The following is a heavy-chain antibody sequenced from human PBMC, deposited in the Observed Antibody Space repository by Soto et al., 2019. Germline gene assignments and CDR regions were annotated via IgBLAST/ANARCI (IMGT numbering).Heavy chain of an antibody. CDR1: GFTFSSYA. D-gene: IGHD2-15*01. Sequence: QVQLVESGGGVVQPGRSLSLSCAASGFTFSSYAMHWVRQAPGKWLEWVAVISYDGSNKYYADSVKGRFTISRDNSKNTVYLQMNSLRAEDTAVYYCARDAHIVVVVAATPGYFDYWGQGTLVTVSS. CDR3: ARDAHIVVVVAATPGYFDY. J-gene: IGHJ4*02. CDR2: ISYDGSNK. V-gene: IGHV3-30-3*01.